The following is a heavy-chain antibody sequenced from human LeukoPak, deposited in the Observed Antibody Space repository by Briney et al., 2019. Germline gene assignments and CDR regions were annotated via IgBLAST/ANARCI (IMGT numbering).Heavy chain of an antibody. D-gene: IGHD5-12*01. Sequence: GGSLRLSCAASGFTFSSYGMRWVRHAPRKGLEWVAVISYDGSNKYYADSVKGRFTLSRDNSKNTLYLQMNSLRAEDTAVYYCAKDSARGYSGYANYWGQGTLVTVSS. CDR1: GFTFSSYG. CDR3: AKDSARGYSGYANY. J-gene: IGHJ4*02. V-gene: IGHV3-30*18. CDR2: ISYDGSNK.